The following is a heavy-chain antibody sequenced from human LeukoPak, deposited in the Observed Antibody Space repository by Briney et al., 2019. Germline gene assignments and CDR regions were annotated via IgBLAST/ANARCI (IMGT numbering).Heavy chain of an antibody. CDR3: ARSYSSSWYAIDY. D-gene: IGHD6-13*01. CDR2: INSDGSST. V-gene: IGHV3-74*01. CDR1: GFTFSSYW. Sequence: GGSLRLSCAASGFTFSSYWMHWVRQAPGKGLVWVSRINSDGSSTSYADSVKGRFTISRDNAKNTLYLQMNSLRAEDTAVYYCARSYSSSWYAIDYWGQGTLVTVSS. J-gene: IGHJ4*02.